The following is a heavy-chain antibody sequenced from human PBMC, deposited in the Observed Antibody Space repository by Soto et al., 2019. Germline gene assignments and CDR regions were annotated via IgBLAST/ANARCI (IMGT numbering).Heavy chain of an antibody. CDR3: ARGRWEPEDIVVLPGRVIWFDP. CDR1: GGSISSYY. CDR2: IYYSGST. V-gene: IGHV4-59*08. J-gene: IGHJ5*02. Sequence: SETLSLTCTVSGGSISSYYWSWILQPPWKGLEWIGYIYYSGSTNYNPSLKSRVTISVDTSKNQFSLKLSSVTAADTAVYYCARGRWEPEDIVVLPGRVIWFDPWGQGTLVTVSS. D-gene: IGHD2-2*01.